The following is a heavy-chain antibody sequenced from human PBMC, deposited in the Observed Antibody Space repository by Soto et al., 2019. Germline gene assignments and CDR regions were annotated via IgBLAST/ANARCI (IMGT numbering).Heavy chain of an antibody. Sequence: QVQLVQSGAEVKKPGSSVKVSCKASGDTFSFYTLNWVRQAPGQGFEWVGRVNPILAMSSSAPKFQGRVSIFAYQATGTAYMELRSRGSDDTAVYSCATSYGSGSSPFDYWGQGTLVTVSS. CDR1: GDTFSFYT. CDR3: ATSYGSGSSPFDY. J-gene: IGHJ4*02. D-gene: IGHD3-10*01. CDR2: VNPILAMS. V-gene: IGHV1-69*02.